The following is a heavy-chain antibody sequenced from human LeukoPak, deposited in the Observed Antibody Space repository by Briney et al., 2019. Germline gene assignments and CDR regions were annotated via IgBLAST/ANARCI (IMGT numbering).Heavy chain of an antibody. J-gene: IGHJ3*02. Sequence: PSETLSLTCTVSGGSVSTFFWSWIRQSPGKDLEWVAYVFYSGSTKYNPSLKSRLTLPVDKSKNNFSLTLTTGTAADTALYFCARHRGGSNAHDALDIWGRGTLITVSS. CDR1: GGSVSTFF. V-gene: IGHV4-59*08. CDR3: ARHRGGSNAHDALDI. CDR2: VFYSGST. D-gene: IGHD2-15*01.